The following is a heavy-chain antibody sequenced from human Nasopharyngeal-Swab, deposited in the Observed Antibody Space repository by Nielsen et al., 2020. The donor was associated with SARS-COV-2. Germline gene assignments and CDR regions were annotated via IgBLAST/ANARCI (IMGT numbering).Heavy chain of an antibody. CDR1: GFTVSNIY. V-gene: IGHV3-53*01. Sequence: GESLKISCVASGFTVSNIYMSWFRQAPGKGLEWVAVIYSDYNTYYAESVKGRFTISSDNSKNTVYLQMNRLRADDTAVYYCARQASAGGDWGQGILVTVSP. D-gene: IGHD2-8*02. J-gene: IGHJ4*02. CDR3: ARQASAGGD. CDR2: IYSDYNT.